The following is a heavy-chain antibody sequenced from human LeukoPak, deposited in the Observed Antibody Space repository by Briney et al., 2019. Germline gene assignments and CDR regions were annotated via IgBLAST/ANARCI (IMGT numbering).Heavy chain of an antibody. CDR1: GFTFSSYS. V-gene: IGHV3-21*01. CDR3: ARDVGRVMITFGGVHIPIPYGMDV. D-gene: IGHD3-16*01. J-gene: IGHJ6*02. CDR2: ISSSSSYI. Sequence: PGGSLRLSCAASGFTFSSYSMNWVRQAPGKGLEWVSSISSSSSYIYYADSVKGRFTISRDNAKNSLYLQMNSLRAEDTAVYYCARDVGRVMITFGGVHIPIPYGMDVWGQGTTVTVSS.